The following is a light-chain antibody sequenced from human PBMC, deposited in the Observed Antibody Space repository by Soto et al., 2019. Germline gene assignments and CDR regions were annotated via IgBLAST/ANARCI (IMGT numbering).Light chain of an antibody. J-gene: IGKJ4*01. CDR3: QQYGSSPLT. CDR2: GAS. V-gene: IGKV3-20*01. CDR1: QSVSSSF. Sequence: EVVLTQSPGTLSLSPGEIATLSCRASQSVSSSFLAWYQQKPGQAPRLLIYGASSRATGIPDSSSGSGSGTDFTLTISRLEPEDVEVYYCQQYGSSPLTFGGGTKVEIK.